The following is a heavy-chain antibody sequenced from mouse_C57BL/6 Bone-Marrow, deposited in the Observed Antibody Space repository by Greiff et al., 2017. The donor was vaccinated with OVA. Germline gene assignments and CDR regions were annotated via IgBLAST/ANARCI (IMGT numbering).Heavy chain of an antibody. D-gene: IGHD1-1*01. CDR1: GYTFTTYP. CDR2: FHPYNDDT. Sequence: QVQLKESGAELVKPGASVKMSCKASGYTFTTYPIEWLKQNHGKSLEWIGNFHPYNDDTKYNEKFKGKATLTVEKSSSTVYLELSRLTSDDSAVYYCATSITTVEDWYFDVWGTGTTVTVSS. CDR3: ATSITTVEDWYFDV. V-gene: IGHV1-47*01. J-gene: IGHJ1*03.